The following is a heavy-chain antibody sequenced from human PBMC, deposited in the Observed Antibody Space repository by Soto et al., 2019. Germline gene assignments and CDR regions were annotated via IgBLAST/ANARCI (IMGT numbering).Heavy chain of an antibody. D-gene: IGHD1-26*01. V-gene: IGHV1-18*01. J-gene: IGHJ3*02. CDR2: ISAYNGNT. CDR1: GYTFTSYG. Sequence: ASVKVSCKASGYTFTSYGISWVRQAPGQGLEWMGWISAYNGNTNYAQKLQGRVTMTTDTSTSTAYMELRSLRSDDTAVYYCARDGSRSGNNDDAFDIWGKGTMVTVSS. CDR3: ARDGSRSGNNDDAFDI.